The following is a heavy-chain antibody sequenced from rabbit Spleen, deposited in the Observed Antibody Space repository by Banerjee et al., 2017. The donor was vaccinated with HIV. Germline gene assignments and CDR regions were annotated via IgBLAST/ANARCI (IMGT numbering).Heavy chain of an antibody. J-gene: IGHJ6*01. D-gene: IGHD1-1*01. V-gene: IGHV1S40*01. Sequence: QSVEESGGDLVQPGGSLTLTCTASGVSFSSSSYMCWVRQAPGKGLEWIACIDIGSSGFTYFATWAKGRFTCSKTSSTTVTLQMTRLTAADTATYFCARDTSSSFSSYGMDLWGPGTLVTVS. CDR3: ARDTSSSFSSYGMDL. CDR1: GVSFSSSSY. CDR2: IDIGSSGFT.